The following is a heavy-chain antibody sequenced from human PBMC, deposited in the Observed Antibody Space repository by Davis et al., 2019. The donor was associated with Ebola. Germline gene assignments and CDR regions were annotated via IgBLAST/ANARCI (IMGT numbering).Heavy chain of an antibody. V-gene: IGHV3-21*01. CDR1: GFTFSSYS. CDR2: ISSSSSYI. J-gene: IGHJ4*02. D-gene: IGHD6-13*01. CDR3: ARGASWWAAADYFDY. Sequence: PGGSLRLSCAASGFTFSSYSMNWVRQAPGKGLEWVSSISSSSSYIYYADSVKGRFTISRDNAKNSLYLQMNSLRAEDTAVYYCARGASWWAAADYFDYWGQGTLVTVSS.